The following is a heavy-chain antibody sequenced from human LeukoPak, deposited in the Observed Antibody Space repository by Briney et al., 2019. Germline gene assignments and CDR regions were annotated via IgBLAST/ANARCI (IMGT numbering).Heavy chain of an antibody. CDR2: ISSDSVTI. D-gene: IGHD2-8*01. V-gene: IGHV3-48*04. Sequence: GGSLRLSCVVSKFIFTTYGMNWVRQAPGKGLEWISFISSDSVTIYYADSVKGRFTISRDNANNSLYLQMNSLRAEDTAVYYCARDADARMDVWGQGTTVTVSS. CDR1: KFIFTTYG. CDR3: ARDADARMDV. J-gene: IGHJ6*02.